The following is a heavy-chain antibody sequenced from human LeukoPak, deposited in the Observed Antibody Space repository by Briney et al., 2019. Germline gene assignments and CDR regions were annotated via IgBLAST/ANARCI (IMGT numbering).Heavy chain of an antibody. Sequence: GGSLRLSCAASGFTVSSSYMSWVRQAPGKGLEWVSVSYSGGSTYYADSVKGRFSISRDNSKNTLYLQMNSPRAEDTAVYYCARDVYTGRYYLDYWGQGTLVTVSS. D-gene: IGHD1-26*01. V-gene: IGHV3-53*01. J-gene: IGHJ4*02. CDR2: SYSGGST. CDR1: GFTVSSSY. CDR3: ARDVYTGRYYLDY.